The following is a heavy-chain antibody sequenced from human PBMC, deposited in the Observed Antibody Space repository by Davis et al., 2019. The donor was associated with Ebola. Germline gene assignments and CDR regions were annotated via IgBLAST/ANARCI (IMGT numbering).Heavy chain of an antibody. CDR1: GFTFGDYA. CDR2: IKSDGSTT. V-gene: IGHV3-74*01. CDR3: ARDSDTSGLYWFFDL. Sequence: PGGSLRLSCTASGFTFGDYAMSWVRQAPGKGLVWVSRIKSDGSTTNYADSVKGRFTISRDNSKNTLYLQLSSLRAEDTATYYCARDSDTSGLYWFFDLWGRGALVTVSS. J-gene: IGHJ2*01. D-gene: IGHD3-22*01.